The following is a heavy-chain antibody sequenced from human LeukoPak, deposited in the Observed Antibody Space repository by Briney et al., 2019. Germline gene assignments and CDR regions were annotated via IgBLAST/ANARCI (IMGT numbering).Heavy chain of an antibody. CDR2: ISGDGGST. CDR1: GFTFDDYA. Sequence: PGGSLRLSCAASGFTFDDYAMHRVRQAPGKGVEWVSLISGDGGSTYYADSVKGRFTISRDNSKNSLYLQMNSLRTEDTALYYCAKAVGYSYGVDFDYWGQGTLVTVSS. J-gene: IGHJ4*02. CDR3: AKAVGYSYGVDFDY. D-gene: IGHD5-18*01. V-gene: IGHV3-43*02.